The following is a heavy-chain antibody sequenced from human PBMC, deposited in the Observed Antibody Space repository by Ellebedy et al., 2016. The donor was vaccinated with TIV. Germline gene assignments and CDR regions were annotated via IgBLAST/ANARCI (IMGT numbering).Heavy chain of an antibody. CDR1: GFTLSSYA. CDR3: AKSRSTSDYYYYGMDV. Sequence: GESLKISCAASGFTLSSYAMSWVRQAPGKGLEWVSTISASGGSTYYADSVKGRFTISRDNSKNTLYLQMNSLRAEDTAVYYCAKSRSTSDYYYYGMDVWGQGTTVTVSS. V-gene: IGHV3-23*01. J-gene: IGHJ6*02. D-gene: IGHD2-2*01. CDR2: ISASGGST.